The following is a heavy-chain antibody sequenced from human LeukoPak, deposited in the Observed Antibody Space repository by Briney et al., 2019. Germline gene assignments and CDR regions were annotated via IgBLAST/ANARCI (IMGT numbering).Heavy chain of an antibody. CDR2: IYSGGAT. V-gene: IGHV3-53*01. J-gene: IGHJ4*02. CDR3: ARERDSSGYILAY. Sequence: GGSLRLSCAASGFTVSSKYMSWVRRAPGKGLEWVSVIYSGGATYYADSVKGRFTVSRDSSKNTVYLQMNSLRAEDTAIYYCARERDSSGYILAYWGQGTLVTVSS. D-gene: IGHD3-22*01. CDR1: GFTVSSKY.